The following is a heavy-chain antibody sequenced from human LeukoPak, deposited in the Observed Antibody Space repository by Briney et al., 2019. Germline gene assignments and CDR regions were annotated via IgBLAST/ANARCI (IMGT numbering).Heavy chain of an antibody. CDR2: INPNSGGT. Sequence: GASVKVSCKASGYTFTGYYMRWVRQAPGQGLEWMGWINPNSGGTNYAQKFQGRVTMTRDTSISTAYMELSRLRSDDTAVYYCARDRTTGTHWFDPWGQGTLVTASS. CDR3: ARDRTTGTHWFDP. CDR1: GYTFTGYY. J-gene: IGHJ5*02. D-gene: IGHD1/OR15-1a*01. V-gene: IGHV1-2*02.